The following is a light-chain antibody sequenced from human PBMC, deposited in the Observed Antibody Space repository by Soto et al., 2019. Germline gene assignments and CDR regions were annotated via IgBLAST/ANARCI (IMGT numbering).Light chain of an antibody. CDR2: SAS. CDR1: ETIATH. V-gene: IGKV1-39*01. CDR3: HQGYGTPPWT. Sequence: DIQLTQSPNSLSASVGDRVTLTCRASETIATHLNWYLQRPGKAPQLLIHSASTLHSGVPSRFSGSGSGTHFTLSISSLQPEDFATYYCHQGYGTPPWTFGQGTKVEI. J-gene: IGKJ1*01.